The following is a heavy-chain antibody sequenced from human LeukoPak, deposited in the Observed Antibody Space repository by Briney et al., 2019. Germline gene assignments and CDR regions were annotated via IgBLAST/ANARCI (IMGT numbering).Heavy chain of an antibody. CDR3: ARGVRFAY. CDR2: IYYSGST. V-gene: IGHV4-59*01. J-gene: IGHJ4*02. D-gene: IGHD3-10*01. Sequence: PSETLSLTCTVSGGSISSYYWSWIRQPPGKGLEWIGYIYYSGSTNYNPSLKSRVTISVDTSKNQFSLKLSSVTAADTAVYYCARGVRFAYWGQGTLVTVSS. CDR1: GGSISSYY.